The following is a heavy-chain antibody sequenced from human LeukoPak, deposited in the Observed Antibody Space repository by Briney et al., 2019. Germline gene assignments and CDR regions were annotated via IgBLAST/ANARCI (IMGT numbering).Heavy chain of an antibody. CDR3: ATSSSGWVDFDY. V-gene: IGHV3-21*01. Sequence: GGSLRLSCAASGFTFSSYSSNRVRQAPGKGLEWVSSISSSSSYIYYADSVKGRFTISRDNAKNSLYLQMNSLRAEDTAVYYCATSSSGWVDFDYWGQGTLVTVSS. J-gene: IGHJ4*02. CDR2: ISSSSSYI. D-gene: IGHD6-19*01. CDR1: GFTFSSYS.